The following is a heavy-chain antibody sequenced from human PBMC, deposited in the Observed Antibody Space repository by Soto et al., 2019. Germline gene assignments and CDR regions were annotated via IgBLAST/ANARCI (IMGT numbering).Heavy chain of an antibody. CDR3: AKGNNLGPKTGYAFDP. D-gene: IGHD5-12*01. CDR2: AYFRSKWYN. CDR1: GDSVSRNPAS. J-gene: IGHJ5*02. V-gene: IGHV6-1*01. Sequence: SRTLSLTCAVSGDSVSRNPASWNWIRQSPSRGLEWLGRAYFRSKWYNYYAVSVKSRIIINPDTSNNQFSLQLNSVTPEDTAVYFCAKGNNLGPKTGYAFDPWGQGIMVTVSS.